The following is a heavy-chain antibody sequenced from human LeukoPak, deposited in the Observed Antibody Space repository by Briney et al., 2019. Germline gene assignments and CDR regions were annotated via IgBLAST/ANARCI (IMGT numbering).Heavy chain of an antibody. CDR1: GYTFTNYW. J-gene: IGHJ4*02. CDR2: IYPGDSDT. V-gene: IGHV5-51*01. D-gene: IGHD6-19*01. CDR3: ARSGGWDKYYFDY. Sequence: GESLKISCKASGYTFTNYWIGWVRQMPGKGLEWMGIIYPGDSDTRYSPSFQGQVTISADKSITTAYLQWSSLKASDTAMYYYARSGGWDKYYFDYWGQGTLVTVSS.